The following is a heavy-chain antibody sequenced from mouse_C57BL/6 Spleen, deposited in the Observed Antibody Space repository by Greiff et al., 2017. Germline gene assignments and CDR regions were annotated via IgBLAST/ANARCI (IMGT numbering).Heavy chain of an antibody. CDR1: GYTFTSYW. Sequence: VQLQQPGAELVKPGASVKMSCKASGYTFTSYWITWVKQRPGQGLEWIGDIYPGSGSTNYNEKFKSKATLTVDTSSSTAYMQLSRLTSEDSAVYYCAREASSYGSSYRFAYWGQGTLVTVSA. D-gene: IGHD1-1*01. V-gene: IGHV1-55*01. CDR3: AREASSYGSSYRFAY. J-gene: IGHJ3*01. CDR2: IYPGSGST.